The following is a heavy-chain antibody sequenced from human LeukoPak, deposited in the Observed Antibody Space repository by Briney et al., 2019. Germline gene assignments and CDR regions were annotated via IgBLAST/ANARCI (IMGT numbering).Heavy chain of an antibody. D-gene: IGHD3-3*01. CDR2: IIPIFGTA. J-gene: IGHJ5*02. Sequence: ASVKVSCKASGGTFSSYAISWVRQAPGQGLEWMGGIIPIFGTANYAQKFQGRVTITTDESTSTAYMELSSLRSEDTAVYYCARERFTIFGVVIRYNWFDPWGQGTLVTVSS. CDR3: ARERFTIFGVVIRYNWFDP. V-gene: IGHV1-69*05. CDR1: GGTFSSYA.